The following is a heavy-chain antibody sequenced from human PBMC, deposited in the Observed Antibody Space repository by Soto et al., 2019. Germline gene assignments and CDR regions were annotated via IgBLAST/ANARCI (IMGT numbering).Heavy chain of an antibody. J-gene: IGHJ4*02. V-gene: IGHV1-2*04. CDR1: GYTFTGYY. CDR2: INPNSGGT. CDR3: ARARLGLDY. D-gene: IGHD3-9*01. Sequence: QVQLVQSGAEVKKPGASVKVSCKASGYTFTGYYIHWVRQAPGQGLEWMGWINPNSGGTNYAQKFQVWGTMTRDTSISTAYMDLSRLSSDDTAVYYCARARLGLDYWGQGTLVTVSS.